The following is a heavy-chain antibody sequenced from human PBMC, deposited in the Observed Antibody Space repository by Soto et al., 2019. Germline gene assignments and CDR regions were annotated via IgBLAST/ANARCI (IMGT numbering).Heavy chain of an antibody. D-gene: IGHD3-10*01. Sequence: QLQLQESGPGLVKPSEPLSLTCTVSGGSISSSSYYWGWIRQPPGKGLEWIGSIYYSGSTYYNPSLKSRVTISVDTSKNQFSLKLSSVTAAATAVYYCARQWDYYGSGSYTEPPPPRYFDYWGQGTLVTVSS. CDR1: GGSISSSSYY. CDR3: ARQWDYYGSGSYTEPPPPRYFDY. J-gene: IGHJ4*02. V-gene: IGHV4-39*01. CDR2: IYYSGST.